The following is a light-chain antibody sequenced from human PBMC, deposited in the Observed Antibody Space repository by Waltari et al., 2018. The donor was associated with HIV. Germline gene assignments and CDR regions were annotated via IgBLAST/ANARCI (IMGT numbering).Light chain of an antibody. CDR3: QSYDSSLSAVV. CDR2: GNS. V-gene: IGLV1-40*01. J-gene: IGLJ2*01. CDR1: SPSIGAGYD. Sequence: QSVLRQPPSVSGAPGQRVTISCTGSSPSIGAGYDVHWYQHLPGTAPNPPIFGNSNRPSGVPDRFSGSKSGTSASLAITGLQAEDEADYYCQSYDSSLSAVVFGGGTKLTVL.